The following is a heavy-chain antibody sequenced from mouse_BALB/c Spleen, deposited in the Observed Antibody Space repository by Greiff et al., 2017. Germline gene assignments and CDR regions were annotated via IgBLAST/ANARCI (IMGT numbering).Heavy chain of an antibody. J-gene: IGHJ4*01. Sequence: LQQPGSELVRPGASVKLSCKASGYTFTSYWMHWVKQRPGQGLEWIGNIYPGSGSTNYDEKFKSKATLTVDTSSSTAYMQLSSLTSEDSAVYYCTRGRYGYDDAMDYWGQGTSVTVSS. CDR1: GYTFTSYW. CDR3: TRGRYGYDDAMDY. V-gene: IGHV1S22*01. CDR2: IYPGSGST. D-gene: IGHD2-2*01.